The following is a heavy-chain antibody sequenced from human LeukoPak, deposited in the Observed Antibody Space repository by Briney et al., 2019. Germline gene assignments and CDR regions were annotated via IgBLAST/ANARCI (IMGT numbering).Heavy chain of an antibody. CDR2: IISSSTTM. CDR1: GFTFSSFS. D-gene: IGHD3-10*01. J-gene: IGHJ6*02. CDR3: ARRRGDV. V-gene: IGHV3-48*02. Sequence: PGGSLRLSCAASGFTFSSFSMTWVRQAPGKGLEWVSYIISSSTTMYYADSVKGRFTISRDNPKNSLSLQMTSLRDEDTAVYYGARRRGDVWGQGTTVTVSS.